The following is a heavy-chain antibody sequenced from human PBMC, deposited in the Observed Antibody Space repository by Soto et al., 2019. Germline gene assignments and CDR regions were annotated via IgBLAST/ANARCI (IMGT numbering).Heavy chain of an antibody. Sequence: EVQLVESGGGLVQPGGSLRLSCAASGFTFSSYAMHWVRQAPGKGLEYVSAISSNGGSTYYANSVKGRFTISRDNSKNXXYXQXXSMRGEVMAVYYCARGPRITMVPGVISYYYYGMDVWGQGTTVTVSS. D-gene: IGHD3-10*01. J-gene: IGHJ6*02. CDR2: ISSNGGST. V-gene: IGHV3-64*01. CDR1: GFTFSSYA. CDR3: ARGPRITMVPGVISYYYYGMDV.